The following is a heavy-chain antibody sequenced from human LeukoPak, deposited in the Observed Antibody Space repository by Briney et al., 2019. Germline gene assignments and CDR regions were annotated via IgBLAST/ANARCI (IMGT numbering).Heavy chain of an antibody. CDR1: GGSISNNNYY. CDR2: IHNGGST. V-gene: IGHV4-39*07. D-gene: IGHD5-12*01. Sequence: SETLSLTCTVSGGSISNNNYYWGWIRQPPGKGLEWIVSIHNGGSTYYNPSLKSRVTTSVDTSKNQFSLKLSSVTAADTAVYYCARAGGYSGYASNWGQGTLVTVSS. J-gene: IGHJ4*02. CDR3: ARAGGYSGYASN.